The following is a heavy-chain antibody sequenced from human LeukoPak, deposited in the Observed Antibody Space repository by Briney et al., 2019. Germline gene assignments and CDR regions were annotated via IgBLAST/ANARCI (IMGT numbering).Heavy chain of an antibody. D-gene: IGHD6-13*01. CDR3: TTPHYSSNWYAYDY. J-gene: IGHJ4*02. V-gene: IGHV3-30-3*01. CDR2: ISYDGSNK. Sequence: GGSLRLSCAPSGFTFSSHAMNWVRQAPGKGLEWVAVISYDGSNKYYADSVKGRFTTARDNSKNTLFLQVNSLKTEDTAVYYCTTPHYSSNWYAYDYWGQGTLVTVSS. CDR1: GFTFSSHA.